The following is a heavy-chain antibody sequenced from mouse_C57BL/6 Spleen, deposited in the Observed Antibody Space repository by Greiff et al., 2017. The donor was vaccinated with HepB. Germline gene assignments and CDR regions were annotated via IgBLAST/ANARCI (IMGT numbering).Heavy chain of an antibody. J-gene: IGHJ1*03. Sequence: QVQLQQSGPELVKPGASVKISCKASGYAFSSSWMNWVKQRPGKGLEWIGRIYPGDGDTNYNGKFKGKATLTADKSSSTAYMQLSSLTSEDSAVYFCARWEFITTVRYFDVWGTGTTVTVSS. CDR1: GYAFSSSW. D-gene: IGHD1-1*01. CDR2: IYPGDGDT. CDR3: ARWEFITTVRYFDV. V-gene: IGHV1-82*01.